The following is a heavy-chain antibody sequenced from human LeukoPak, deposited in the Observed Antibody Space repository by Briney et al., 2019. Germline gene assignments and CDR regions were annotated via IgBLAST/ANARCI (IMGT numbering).Heavy chain of an antibody. CDR3: ARDVAPAALYYYNGMDV. Sequence: GGSLRLSCADAGFTFSSYVMSWVRQAPGKGLEWVSSISSSSTYIYYADSVKGRFTISRDNAKNSLFLQMNSLRAEDTAVYYCARDVAPAALYYYNGMDVWGQGTTVTVSS. V-gene: IGHV3-21*01. CDR1: GFTFSSYV. CDR2: ISSSSTYI. D-gene: IGHD2-2*01. J-gene: IGHJ6*02.